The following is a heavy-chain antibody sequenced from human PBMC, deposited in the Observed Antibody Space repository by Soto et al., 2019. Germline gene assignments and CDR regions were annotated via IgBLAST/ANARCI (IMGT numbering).Heavy chain of an antibody. D-gene: IGHD6-13*01. CDR3: TTGYSSPTFGYCFDY. CDR1: GFTFSNAW. CDR2: IKSKTDGGTT. Sequence: PGGSLRLSCAASGFTFSNAWMNWVRQAPGKGLEWVGRIKSKTDGGTTDYAAPVKGRFTISRDDSKNTLYLQMNSLKTEDTAVYYCTTGYSSPTFGYCFDYWGQGTLVTVSS. J-gene: IGHJ4*02. V-gene: IGHV3-15*07.